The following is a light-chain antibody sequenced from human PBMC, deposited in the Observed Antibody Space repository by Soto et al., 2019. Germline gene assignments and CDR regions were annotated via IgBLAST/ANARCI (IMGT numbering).Light chain of an antibody. J-gene: IGKJ5*01. CDR3: QQYGSSPPIT. CDR1: QSVSSSY. Sequence: EIVLTQSPGTLSLSPGERATLSCRASQSVSSSYLAWYQQKPGQAPRLLIYGASSRATGIPDRFSGSGSGTVFTPTISRLGPEVFAVYSCQQYGSSPPITFGQGTRLELK. V-gene: IGKV3-20*01. CDR2: GAS.